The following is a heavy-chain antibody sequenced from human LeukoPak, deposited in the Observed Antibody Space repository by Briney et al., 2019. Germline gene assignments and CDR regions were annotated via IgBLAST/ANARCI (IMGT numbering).Heavy chain of an antibody. Sequence: GASVKVSCKASGGTFSSYGISWVRQAPGQGLEWMGWISAYNGNTNYAQKLQGRVTMTTDTSTSTAYMELRSLRSEDTAVYYCARDNSVRDEAWWFNPWGQGTLVTVSS. J-gene: IGHJ5*02. CDR2: ISAYNGNT. CDR3: ARDNSVRDEAWWFNP. CDR1: GGTFSSYG. D-gene: IGHD5-24*01. V-gene: IGHV1-18*01.